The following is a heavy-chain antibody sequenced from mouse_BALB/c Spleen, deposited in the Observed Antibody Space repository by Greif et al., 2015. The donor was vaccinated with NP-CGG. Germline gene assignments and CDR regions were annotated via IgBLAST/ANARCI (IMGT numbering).Heavy chain of an antibody. CDR2: ISSGGSYT. CDR1: GFTFSSYA. CDR3: ARQDYGYVDYAMDY. V-gene: IGHV5-9-1*01. Sequence: EVMLVESGGGLVKPGGSLKLSCAASGFTFSSYAMSWVRQTPEKRLEWVATISSGGSYTYYPDSVKGRFTISRDNAKNTLYLQMSSLRSEDTAMYYCARQDYGYVDYAMDYWGQGTSVTVSS. D-gene: IGHD1-2*01. J-gene: IGHJ4*01.